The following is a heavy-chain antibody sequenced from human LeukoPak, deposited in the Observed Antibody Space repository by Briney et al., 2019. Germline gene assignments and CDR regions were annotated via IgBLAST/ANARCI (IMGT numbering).Heavy chain of an antibody. D-gene: IGHD3-16*01. CDR2: ISGRSSHT. CDR3: GRAFPPLRTSSAGDL. V-gene: IGHV3-21*06. Sequence: PGGSLRLSCAASGFTFTSHWMTWVRQAPGKGLEWISAISGRSSHTYYGDSVKGRFSISRDNAKNLLYLQMNGLGAEDTAVYYCGRAFPPLRTSSAGDLWGQGTLVTVSS. CDR1: GFTFTSHW. J-gene: IGHJ4*02.